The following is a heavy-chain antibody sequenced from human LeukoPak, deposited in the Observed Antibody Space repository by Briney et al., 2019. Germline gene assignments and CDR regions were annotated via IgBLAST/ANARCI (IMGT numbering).Heavy chain of an antibody. CDR2: IYHSGST. J-gene: IGHJ3*02. Sequence: PSETLSLTCTVSGGSISSGGYYWSWIRQPPGKGLEWIGYIYHSGSTYYNPSLKSRVTISVDRSKNQFSLKLSSVTAADTAVYYCARDRRKYYDFWDDAFDIWGQGTMVTVSS. D-gene: IGHD3-3*01. V-gene: IGHV4-30-2*01. CDR3: ARDRRKYYDFWDDAFDI. CDR1: GGSISSGGYY.